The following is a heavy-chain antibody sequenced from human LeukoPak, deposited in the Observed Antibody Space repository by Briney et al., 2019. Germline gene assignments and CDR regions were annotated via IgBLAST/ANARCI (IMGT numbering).Heavy chain of an antibody. J-gene: IGHJ4*02. CDR3: AKDLSVRHIVGKNVFDY. CDR2: ISGSGDST. V-gene: IGHV3-23*01. CDR1: GFTFSSYA. D-gene: IGHD2-21*01. Sequence: GGSLRLSCAASGFTFSSYAMSWVRQAPGKGLEWVSAISGSGDSTYYADSVKGRFTISRDTSKNTLYLQMNSLRAEDTAVYYCAKDLSVRHIVGKNVFDYWGQGTLVTVSS.